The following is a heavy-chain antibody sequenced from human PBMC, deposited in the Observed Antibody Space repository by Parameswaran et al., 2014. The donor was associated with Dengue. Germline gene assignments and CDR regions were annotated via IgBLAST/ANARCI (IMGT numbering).Heavy chain of an antibody. CDR3: ARRYYYDSSRAFDI. D-gene: IGHD3-22*01. Sequence: RWIRQPPGKGLEWIGYIYYSGSTYYNPSLKSRVTISVDTSKNQFSLKLSSVTAADTAVYYCARRYYYDSSRAFDIWGQGTMVTVSS. CDR2: IYYSGST. J-gene: IGHJ3*02. V-gene: IGHV4-30-4*01.